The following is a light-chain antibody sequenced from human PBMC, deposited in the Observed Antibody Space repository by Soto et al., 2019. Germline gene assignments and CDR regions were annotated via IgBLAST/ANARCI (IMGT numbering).Light chain of an antibody. Sequence: EIVLTQSPGTLSLSPGERATLSCMASQTISTRFVAWYQQKPGQAPRLLIYGASSRAIGIPDRFSGSGSGTDFTLTISRLEPEDFAVYSCHQYGGLPYTFGQGTTLEIK. CDR3: HQYGGLPYT. J-gene: IGKJ2*01. CDR1: QTISTRF. CDR2: GAS. V-gene: IGKV3-20*01.